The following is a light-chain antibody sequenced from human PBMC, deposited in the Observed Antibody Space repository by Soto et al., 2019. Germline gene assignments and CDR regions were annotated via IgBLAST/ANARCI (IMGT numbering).Light chain of an antibody. CDR1: SSDVGSYNL. CDR3: CSYAGSSNLV. Sequence: QSVLTQPASVSGSPGQSLTISCPVPSSDVGSYNLVSWYQQHPGKAPKLMIYEGSKRPSGVSNRCSGSKSGNTASLTISGLQADDEADYYCCSYAGSSNLVFGGGTKLTVL. J-gene: IGLJ2*01. V-gene: IGLV2-23*01. CDR2: EGS.